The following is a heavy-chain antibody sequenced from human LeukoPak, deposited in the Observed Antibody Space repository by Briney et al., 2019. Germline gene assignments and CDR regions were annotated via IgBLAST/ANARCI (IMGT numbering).Heavy chain of an antibody. D-gene: IGHD3-22*01. CDR1: GVSISRSY. CDR3: ARIFTDSGSYYSEY. CDR2: IYSSGST. Sequence: SETLSLTCTVSGVSISRSYWSWIRQPPGKGLEWIGYIYSSGSTNYNPSLKSRATISVDTSKNQFSLKVSSVTAADTAVYYCARIFTDSGSYYSEYWGQGTLVTVSS. J-gene: IGHJ4*02. V-gene: IGHV4-59*01.